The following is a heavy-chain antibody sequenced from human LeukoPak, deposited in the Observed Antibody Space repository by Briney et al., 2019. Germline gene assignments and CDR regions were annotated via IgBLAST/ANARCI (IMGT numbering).Heavy chain of an antibody. Sequence: ASVKVSCKASGYTLTGYYMHWVRQAPGQGLEWMGWINPNSGGTNYAEKFQGRVTMTRDTSISTAYMELSRLRSDDTAVYYCARVRCSGGSCYSDYWGQGTLVTVSS. V-gene: IGHV1-2*02. CDR2: INPNSGGT. CDR1: GYTLTGYY. J-gene: IGHJ4*02. CDR3: ARVRCSGGSCYSDY. D-gene: IGHD2-15*01.